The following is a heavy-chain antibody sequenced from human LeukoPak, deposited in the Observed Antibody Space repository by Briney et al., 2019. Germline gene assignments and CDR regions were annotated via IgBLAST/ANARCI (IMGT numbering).Heavy chain of an antibody. V-gene: IGHV1-18*01. CDR3: ARGGGVALTVAFDY. CDR2: ISAYNGDT. J-gene: IGHJ4*01. D-gene: IGHD2-8*02. Sequence: ASVKVSCKASGYTFNRYGFTWVRQAPGQGLEWMGWISAYNGDTNSAQKFQDRVTMTTDTSTTTAYMELRSLGSDDTAVYYCARGGGVALTVAFDYWGQEPRSPSPQ. CDR1: GYTFNRYG.